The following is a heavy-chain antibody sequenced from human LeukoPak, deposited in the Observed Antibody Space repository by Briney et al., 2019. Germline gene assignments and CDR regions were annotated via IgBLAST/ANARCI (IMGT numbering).Heavy chain of an antibody. J-gene: IGHJ4*02. CDR3: ARGTLYRGWSYYLDF. Sequence: SENLSLTCTVSGGSISSYYWSWIRQPPGKGLEWIGYIYYSGSTNYNPSLKSRVTISVDTSKNQFSLKLSSVTAADTAVYYCARGTLYRGWSYYLDFWGQGSQVTVSS. V-gene: IGHV4-59*01. D-gene: IGHD6-19*01. CDR1: GGSISSYY. CDR2: IYYSGST.